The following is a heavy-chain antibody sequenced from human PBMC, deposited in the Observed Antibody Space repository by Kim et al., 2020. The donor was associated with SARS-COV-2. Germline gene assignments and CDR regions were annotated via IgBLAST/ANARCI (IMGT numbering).Heavy chain of an antibody. Sequence: KYYADSVKGRFTISRDNSKNTLYLQMNSLRAEDTAVYYCAGGYSYGYYVYWGQGTLVTVSS. D-gene: IGHD5-18*01. CDR2: K. J-gene: IGHJ4*02. CDR3: AGGYSYGYYVY. V-gene: IGHV3-30*01.